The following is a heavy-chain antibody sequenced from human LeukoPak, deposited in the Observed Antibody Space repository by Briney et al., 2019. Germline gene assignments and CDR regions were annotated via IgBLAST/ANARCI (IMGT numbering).Heavy chain of an antibody. V-gene: IGHV3-48*02. CDR1: GFTFSSYA. CDR2: ISSSSNTI. J-gene: IGHJ4*02. CDR3: ARDLYGDYSFDY. Sequence: PGGSLRLSCAASGFTFSSYAMSWVRQAPGKGLEWVSYISSSSNTIYYADSVKGRFTISRDHAKNSLYLQMNSLRDEDTAVYYCARDLYGDYSFDYWGQGTLVTVSS. D-gene: IGHD4-17*01.